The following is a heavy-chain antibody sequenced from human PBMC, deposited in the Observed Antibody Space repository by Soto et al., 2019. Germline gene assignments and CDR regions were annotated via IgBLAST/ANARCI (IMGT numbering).Heavy chain of an antibody. Sequence: PGGSLRLSCAASGFIFSSYGMHWVRQAPGKGLEWVALISFDGSNKYYADSVKGRFTISRDNSKNTLYLQMNSLRAEDTAVYYCAKGTRIVGATPLDYWGQGTLVTVSS. J-gene: IGHJ4*02. V-gene: IGHV3-30*18. D-gene: IGHD1-26*01. CDR3: AKGTRIVGATPLDY. CDR2: ISFDGSNK. CDR1: GFIFSSYG.